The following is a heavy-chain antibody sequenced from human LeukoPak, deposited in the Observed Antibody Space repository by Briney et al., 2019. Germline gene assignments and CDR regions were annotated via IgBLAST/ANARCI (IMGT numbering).Heavy chain of an antibody. D-gene: IGHD7-27*01. CDR3: ARPFQTWGLDL. J-gene: IGHJ2*01. CDR2: LNPDSGAT. V-gene: IGHV1-2*02. Sequence: ASVKVSCKASGYTFTGYYLHWVRQAPGQGLEWMAWLNPDSGATNYAQKFQGRVTVTRDTSITTAYMDLSGLRSDDTAVYYCARPFQTWGLDLWGRGTLVTVSS. CDR1: GYTFTGYY.